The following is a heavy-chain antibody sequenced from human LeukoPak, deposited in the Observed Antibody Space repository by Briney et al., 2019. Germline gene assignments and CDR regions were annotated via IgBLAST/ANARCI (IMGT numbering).Heavy chain of an antibody. J-gene: IGHJ4*02. CDR3: ARADIAAATDFDY. V-gene: IGHV3-74*01. Sequence: PGGSLRLSCAASGFTFSSYWMHWVRQAPGKGLVWVSRINSDGSSTSYADSVKGRFTISRDNAKNTLYLQMNSLRAEDTAVYYCARADIAAATDFDYWGQGTLVTVSS. CDR2: INSDGSST. CDR1: GFTFSSYW. D-gene: IGHD6-13*01.